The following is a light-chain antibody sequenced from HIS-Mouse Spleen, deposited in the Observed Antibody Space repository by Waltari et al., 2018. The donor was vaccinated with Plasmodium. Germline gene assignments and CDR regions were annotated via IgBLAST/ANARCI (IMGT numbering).Light chain of an antibody. Sequence: ELVMTQSPATLSVSPGERATLACRASQSVSTKLAWYQQKPGKAPRLLIDGASTRPTGIAGRCSGSGSRTEFTLTISSLQSEDFAVYYCQQYNNWSFTFGPGTKVDIK. V-gene: IGKV3-15*01. J-gene: IGKJ3*01. CDR3: QQYNNWSFT. CDR2: GAS. CDR1: QSVSTK.